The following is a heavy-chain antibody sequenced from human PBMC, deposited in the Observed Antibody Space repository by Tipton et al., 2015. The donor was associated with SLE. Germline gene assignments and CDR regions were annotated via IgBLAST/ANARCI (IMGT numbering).Heavy chain of an antibody. D-gene: IGHD2-2*01. CDR1: GFTFSSYS. CDR3: ARVSTHDAFDI. CDR2: ISSSSSTI. J-gene: IGHJ3*02. Sequence: LSLTCAASGFTFSSYSMNWVRQAPGKGLEWVSYISSSSSTIYYADSVKGRFTISRDNAKNSLYLQMNSLRAEDTAVYYCARVSTHDAFDIWGQGTMVTVSS. V-gene: IGHV3-48*01.